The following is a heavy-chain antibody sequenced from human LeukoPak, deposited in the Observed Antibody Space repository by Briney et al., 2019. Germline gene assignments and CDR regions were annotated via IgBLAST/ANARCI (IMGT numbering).Heavy chain of an antibody. V-gene: IGHV1-69*05. Sequence: SVKVSCKASGGTFSSYAISWVRQAPGQGLEWMGGIIPMYGTANYAQKFQGRVTITTEESTSTAYMELSSLGSEDTAMYYCARVFARGGEISGSYYYYWGQGTLVTVSS. D-gene: IGHD1-26*01. CDR1: GGTFSSYA. J-gene: IGHJ4*02. CDR3: ARVFARGGEISGSYYYY. CDR2: IIPMYGTA.